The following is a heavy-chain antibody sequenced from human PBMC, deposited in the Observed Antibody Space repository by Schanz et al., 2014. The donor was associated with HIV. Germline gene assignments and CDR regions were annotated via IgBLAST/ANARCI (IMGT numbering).Heavy chain of an antibody. CDR3: ARGVPAHSSGWYLDY. J-gene: IGHJ4*02. Sequence: QVQLVESGGGVVQPGRSLRLSCAASGFTFSSYGMHWVRQAPGKGLEWVAASWYDGNTEYYADSVKGRFTISRDSSKNTLYLQMNGLRAEDTAVYYCARGVPAHSSGWYLDYWGQGTLVIVSS. CDR1: GFTFSSYG. D-gene: IGHD6-19*01. CDR2: SWYDGNTE. V-gene: IGHV3-33*08.